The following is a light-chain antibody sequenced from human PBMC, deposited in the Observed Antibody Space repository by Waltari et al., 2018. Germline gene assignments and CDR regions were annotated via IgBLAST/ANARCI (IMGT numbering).Light chain of an antibody. V-gene: IGLV3-1*01. Sequence: SFEVTQPPSVSVFPGQTAIITCSGDKLGDRYSFWYQQRPGQSPVLVIYQETKRPSGIPERFSGSNSGNTATLTISGTQPADEADYYCQAWDNRNGVFGAGTQVTVL. CDR3: QAWDNRNGV. J-gene: IGLJ1*01. CDR1: KLGDRY. CDR2: QET.